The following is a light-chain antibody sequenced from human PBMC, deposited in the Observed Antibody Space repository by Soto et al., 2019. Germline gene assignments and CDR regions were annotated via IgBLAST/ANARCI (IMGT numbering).Light chain of an antibody. J-gene: IGKJ5*01. V-gene: IGKV3-20*01. CDR3: QRYGSSPPHT. CDR1: QSVSSSY. CDR2: GAS. Sequence: EIVLTQSPGTLSLSPGERATLSCRASQSVSSSYLAWYQQKPGQAPSLLIYGASDRATGVPDRFSGSGSGTDFTLTISRLESEDFAVYYCQRYGSSPPHTFGQGTRLEIK.